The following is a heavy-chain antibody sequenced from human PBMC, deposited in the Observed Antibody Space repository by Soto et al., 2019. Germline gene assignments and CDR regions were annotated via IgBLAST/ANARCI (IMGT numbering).Heavy chain of an antibody. J-gene: IGHJ4*02. CDR1: GYTFTSCD. D-gene: IGHD3-10*01. V-gene: IGHV1-3*01. CDR3: ARGGPPIDY. Sequence: ASVKVSCKASGYTFTSCDINWVRQAPGQRLEWMGWINAGNGNTKYSQKFQGRVTITRDTSASTAYMELSSLRSEDTAVYYCARGGPPIDYWGQGTLVTVSS. CDR2: INAGNGNT.